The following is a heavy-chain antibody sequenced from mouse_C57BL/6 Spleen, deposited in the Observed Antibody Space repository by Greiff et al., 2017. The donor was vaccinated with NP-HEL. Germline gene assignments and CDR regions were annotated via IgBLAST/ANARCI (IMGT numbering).Heavy chain of an antibody. CDR2: IYPGSGNT. CDR3: AREGVVDTKAWFAY. J-gene: IGHJ3*01. D-gene: IGHD1-1*01. V-gene: IGHV1-76*01. CDR1: GYTFTDYY. Sequence: VQLQESGAELVRPGASVKLSCKASGYTFTDYYINWVKQRPGQGLEWIARIYPGSGNTYYNEKFKGKATLTAEKSSSTAYMQLSSLTSEDSAVYFCAREGVVDTKAWFAYWGQGTLVTVSA.